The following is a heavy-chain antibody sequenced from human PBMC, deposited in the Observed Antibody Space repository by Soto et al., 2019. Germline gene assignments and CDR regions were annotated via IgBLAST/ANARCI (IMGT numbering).Heavy chain of an antibody. V-gene: IGHV4-38-2*01. CDR2: INHSGTT. D-gene: IGHD2-15*01. CDR1: GYSISSGYF. Sequence: SETLSLTCAVSGYSISSGYFWGWIRQPPGKGLEWIGNINHSGTTYYNPSLKSRVTISVDTSKDQFSLRLSSVTAADTAVYYCARGVVIAASPFDYWGQGTLVTVSS. J-gene: IGHJ4*02. CDR3: ARGVVIAASPFDY.